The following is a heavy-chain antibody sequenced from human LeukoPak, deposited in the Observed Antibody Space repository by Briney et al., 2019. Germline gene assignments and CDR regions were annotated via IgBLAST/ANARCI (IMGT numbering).Heavy chain of an antibody. D-gene: IGHD1-26*01. CDR3: ARFDSGSYPRDY. CDR2: IYYSGST. Sequence: SETLSLTCTVSGGSISSSSYYWGWIRQPPGKGLEWIGSIYYSGSTYYKPSLKSRVTISVDTSKNQFSQKLSSVTAADTAVYYCARFDSGSYPRDYWGQGTLVTVCS. V-gene: IGHV4-39*01. J-gene: IGHJ4*02. CDR1: GGSISSSSYY.